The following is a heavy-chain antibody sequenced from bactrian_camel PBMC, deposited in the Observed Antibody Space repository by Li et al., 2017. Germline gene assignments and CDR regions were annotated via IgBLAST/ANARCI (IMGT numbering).Heavy chain of an antibody. CDR3: AASTGGAIWSDALRPYYYTD. Sequence: SCATSGFTFNRSTMSWVRQAPGKGLEWVSAIQISGGHTFYADSMKGRFTVSQDNAKNTVYLQMNSLKPEDTAVYYCAASTGGAIWSDALRPYYYTDWGQGTQVTVS. J-gene: IGHJ4*01. D-gene: IGHD3*01. V-gene: IGHV3S25*01. CDR2: IQISGGHT. CDR1: GFTFNRST.